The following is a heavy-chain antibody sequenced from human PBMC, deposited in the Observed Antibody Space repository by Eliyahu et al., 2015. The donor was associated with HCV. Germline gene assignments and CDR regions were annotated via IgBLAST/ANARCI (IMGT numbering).Heavy chain of an antibody. J-gene: IGHJ5*02. CDR1: GXSISSSSYX. V-gene: IGHV4-39*07. CDR3: ARGPIWVKAAAARVEFDP. D-gene: IGHD6-13*01. Sequence: QLQLQESGPGLVKPSETLSLXCTVSGXSISSSSYXWGXIRQPPGKGLEWIGSIYYSGSTYYNPSLKSRVTISVDTSKNQFSLKLSSVTAADTAVYYCARGPIWVKAAAARVEFDPWGQGTLVTVSS. CDR2: IYYSGST.